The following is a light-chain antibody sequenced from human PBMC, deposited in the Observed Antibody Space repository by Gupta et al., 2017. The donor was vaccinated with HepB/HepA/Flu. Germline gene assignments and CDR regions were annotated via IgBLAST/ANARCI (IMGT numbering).Light chain of an antibody. CDR1: QGISSY. CDR3: QQTDNHLPFT. V-gene: IGKV1-37*01. J-gene: IGKJ3*01. CDR2: SAS. Sequence: DIQLTQSPSSLSASVGDRVTITCRGSQGISSYLNWYRQKPGKVPKLLIYSASNWQAGVPSRFGGSGFGKYFTLTISSRQPEDVASYYGQQTDNHLPFTFGHGTKVDIK.